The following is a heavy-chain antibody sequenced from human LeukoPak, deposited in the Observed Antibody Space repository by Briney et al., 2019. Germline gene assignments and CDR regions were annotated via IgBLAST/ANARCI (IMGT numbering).Heavy chain of an antibody. CDR3: ARLPSSGVPRGYYMDV. V-gene: IGHV4-4*02. CDR1: GGSISSSNW. J-gene: IGHJ6*03. CDR2: IYHSGST. D-gene: IGHD6-25*01. Sequence: SETLSLTCAVSGGSISSSNWWSWVRQPPGKGLEWIGEIYHSGSTNYNPSLKSRVTISVDTSKNQFSLKLSSVTAADTAVYYCARLPSSGVPRGYYMDVWGKGTTVTVSS.